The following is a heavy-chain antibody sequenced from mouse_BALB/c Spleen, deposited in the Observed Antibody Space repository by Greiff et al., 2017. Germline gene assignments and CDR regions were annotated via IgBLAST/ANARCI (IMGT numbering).Heavy chain of an antibody. V-gene: IGHV10-1*02. CDR2: IRSKSNNYAT. CDR1: GFTFNTYA. Sequence: EVQLVESGGGLVQPKGSLKLSCAASGFTFNTYAMNWVRQAPGKGLEWVARIRSKSNNYATYYADSVKDRFTISRDDSQSMLYLQMNNLKTEDTAMYYCVRRGGDYWGQGTSVTVSS. J-gene: IGHJ4*01. CDR3: VRRGGDY.